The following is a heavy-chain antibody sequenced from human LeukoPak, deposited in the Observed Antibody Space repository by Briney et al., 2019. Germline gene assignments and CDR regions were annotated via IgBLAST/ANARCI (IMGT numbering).Heavy chain of an antibody. V-gene: IGHV3-74*01. D-gene: IGHD4-4*01. CDR3: ARDLTTSDGNWFDP. Sequence: GGSLRLSCAASGFTFSGYWMHWVRQAPGKGLVWVSRINSDVSSTNYADSVKGRFTISRDNAKNTLYLKMNSLRAEDTAVYYCARDLTTSDGNWFDPWGQGTLVTVSS. J-gene: IGHJ5*02. CDR1: GFTFSGYW. CDR2: INSDVSST.